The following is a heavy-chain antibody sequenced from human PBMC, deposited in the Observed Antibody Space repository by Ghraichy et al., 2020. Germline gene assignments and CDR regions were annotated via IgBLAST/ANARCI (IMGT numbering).Heavy chain of an antibody. D-gene: IGHD3-22*01. CDR2: IFPLFGTV. J-gene: IGHJ4*02. CDR1: GGRFRSYG. CDR3: ASGYRYDSSGFYYPDH. Sequence: SVKVSCKASGGRFRSYGITWVRQAPGQGLEWMGGIFPLFGTVSYSQNYQGRVTISADGSTGTAHMELTSMRSDDTAVYFCASGYRYDSSGFYYPDHWGQGTVVSVSS. V-gene: IGHV1-69*13.